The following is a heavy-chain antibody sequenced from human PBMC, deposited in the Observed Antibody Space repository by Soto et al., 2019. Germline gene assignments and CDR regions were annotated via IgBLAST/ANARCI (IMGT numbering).Heavy chain of an antibody. V-gene: IGHV3-74*01. Sequence: PGGSLRLSCAASGLTFNNYWMHWVRQAPGKGLVWVSRINSDGSDSNYADTVKGRFTISRDNAKNKLYLQMDSLRAEDTAVYYCATSGHVDTPMIATLEFWGQGTPVTVSS. CDR3: ATSGHVDTPMIATLEF. J-gene: IGHJ4*02. CDR2: INSDGSDS. D-gene: IGHD5-18*01. CDR1: GLTFNNYW.